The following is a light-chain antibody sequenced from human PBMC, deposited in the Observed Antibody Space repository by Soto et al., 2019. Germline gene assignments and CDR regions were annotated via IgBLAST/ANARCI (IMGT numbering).Light chain of an antibody. CDR1: QSVSSN. CDR3: QQYNNWPFT. J-gene: IGKJ3*01. Sequence: EIVMTQSPATLSVSPGERATLSCRASQSVSSNLAWYQQKPGQAPRLLIYGASTRATGIPARFSGSGSGTEFTLTFSSLQSEDFAVYYCQQYNNWPFTFGPGTKVN. V-gene: IGKV3-15*01. CDR2: GAS.